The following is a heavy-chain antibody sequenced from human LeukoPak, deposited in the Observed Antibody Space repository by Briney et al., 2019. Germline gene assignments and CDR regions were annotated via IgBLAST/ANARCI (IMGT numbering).Heavy chain of an antibody. V-gene: IGHV1-69*06. D-gene: IGHD3-10*01. Sequence: GASVKVSCKASGGTFSSYAISWVRQAPGQGLEWMGGIIPIFGTANYAQKFQGRVTITADKSTSTAYMELSSLRSEDTAVYYCARGERRYYGSGNYYYYYMDVWGKGTTVTVSS. CDR2: IIPIFGTA. J-gene: IGHJ6*03. CDR3: ARGERRYYGSGNYYYYYMDV. CDR1: GGTFSSYA.